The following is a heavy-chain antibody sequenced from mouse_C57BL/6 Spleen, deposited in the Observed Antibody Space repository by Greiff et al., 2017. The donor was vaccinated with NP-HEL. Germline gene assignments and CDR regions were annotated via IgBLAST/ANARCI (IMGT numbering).Heavy chain of an antibody. Sequence: QVQLQQPGAELVKPGASVKLSCKASGYTFTSYWMHWVKQRPGQGLEWIGMIHPNSGSTNYNVKFKSKATLTVDKSSSTAYMQLSSLTSEDSAVYYCATHYYGSSYVAAWFAYWGQGTLVTVSA. D-gene: IGHD1-1*01. CDR1: GYTFTSYW. CDR3: ATHYYGSSYVAAWFAY. V-gene: IGHV1-64*01. CDR2: IHPNSGST. J-gene: IGHJ3*01.